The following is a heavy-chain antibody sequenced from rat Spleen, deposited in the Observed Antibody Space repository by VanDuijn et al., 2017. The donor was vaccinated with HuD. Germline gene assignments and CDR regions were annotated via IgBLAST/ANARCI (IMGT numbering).Heavy chain of an antibody. V-gene: IGHV5S10*01. CDR1: GFTFSDYA. Sequence: EAQLVESGGGLVQPGKSLKLSCAASGFTFSDYAMTWVRQSPQKGLEWVALITYDAASTYYRDSVKGRFTISRDNTKNTLYLQMDSLRSEDTATYYCATPTPGIPFAFWGLGTLVAVSS. J-gene: IGHJ3*01. CDR3: ATPTPGIPFAF. CDR2: ITYDAAST. D-gene: IGHD1-4*01.